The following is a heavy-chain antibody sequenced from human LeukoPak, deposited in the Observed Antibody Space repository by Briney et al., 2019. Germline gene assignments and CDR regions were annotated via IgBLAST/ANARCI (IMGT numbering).Heavy chain of an antibody. CDR2: INPNSGGT. V-gene: IGHV1-2*02. CDR3: ARRGTGTSVTSPYYFDY. J-gene: IGHJ4*02. D-gene: IGHD1-1*01. CDR1: GYTFTGNG. Sequence: ASVKVSCKASGYTFTGNGITWVRQAPGQGLEWMGWINPNSGGTDYAQKFQGRVTMTRDTSISTAYMELSRLRSDDTAVYYCARRGTGTSVTSPYYFDYWGQGTLVTVSS.